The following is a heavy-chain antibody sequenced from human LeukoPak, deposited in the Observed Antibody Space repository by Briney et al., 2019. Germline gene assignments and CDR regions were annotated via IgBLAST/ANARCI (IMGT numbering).Heavy chain of an antibody. CDR1: GYSFTSYW. CDR2: IYPGDFDT. Sequence: GESLKISCKGSGYSFTSYWIGWVRQMPGKGLEWMGIIYPGDFDTRYSPSFQGQVTISADKSISTAYLQWSSLKASDTAMYYCATPYDSSGSRVDYWGQGTLVTVSS. CDR3: ATPYDSSGSRVDY. V-gene: IGHV5-51*01. J-gene: IGHJ4*02. D-gene: IGHD3-22*01.